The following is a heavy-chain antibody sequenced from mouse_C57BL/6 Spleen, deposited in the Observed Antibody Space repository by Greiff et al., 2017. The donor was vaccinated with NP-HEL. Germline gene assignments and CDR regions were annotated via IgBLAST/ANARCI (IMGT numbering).Heavy chain of an antibody. D-gene: IGHD3-2*02. CDR1: GYSITSGYY. CDR3: AREGDSSGRAWFAY. CDR2: ISYDGSN. V-gene: IGHV3-6*01. J-gene: IGHJ3*01. Sequence: VQLKESGPGLVKPSQSLSLTCSVTGYSITSGYYWNWIRQFPGNKLEWMGYISYDGSNNYNPSLKNRISITRDTSKNQFFLKLNSVTTEDTATYYCAREGDSSGRAWFAYWGQGTLVTVSA.